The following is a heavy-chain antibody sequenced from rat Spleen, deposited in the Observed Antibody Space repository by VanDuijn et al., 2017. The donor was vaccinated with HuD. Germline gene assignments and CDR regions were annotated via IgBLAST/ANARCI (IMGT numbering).Heavy chain of an antibody. D-gene: IGHD4-3*01. J-gene: IGHJ4*01. CDR2: ISNTGGSF. Sequence: EVQLVETGGGLVQPGRSLKLSCVASGFTFSTYWMYWVRQAPTKGLEWIASISNTGGSFSYADSVKGRFTISRDNARGTLYLQMDSLRSEDTATYYCARQSNSGYVMDAWGQGASVTVSS. CDR1: GFTFSTYW. V-gene: IGHV5-31*01. CDR3: ARQSNSGYVMDA.